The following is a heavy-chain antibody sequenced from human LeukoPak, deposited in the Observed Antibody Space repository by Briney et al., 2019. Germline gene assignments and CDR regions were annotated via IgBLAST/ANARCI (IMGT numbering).Heavy chain of an antibody. CDR3: AQGGSGWSDLED. CDR1: WFTVSSNY. D-gene: IGHD6-19*01. J-gene: IGHJ4*02. CDR2: IYSGGST. V-gene: IGHV3-53*01. Sequence: GGSLRLSCAASWFTVSSNYLTWVRQAPGKGLERVSVIYSGGSTDYADSVKGRFTISKDNSKNTLYLQMNSLRAEDTAVYYCAQGGSGWSDLEDWGQGTLVTVSS.